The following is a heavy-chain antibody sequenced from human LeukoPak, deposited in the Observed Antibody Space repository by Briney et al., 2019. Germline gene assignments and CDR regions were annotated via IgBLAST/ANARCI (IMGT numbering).Heavy chain of an antibody. V-gene: IGHV3-7*01. D-gene: IGHD4-17*01. CDR2: IKGDGNEK. CDR3: VRDGLYGQRDS. J-gene: IGHJ4*02. Sequence: GGSLRLSCEVSGFTFSSYWMTWVRQAPGKGLEWVANIKGDGNEKYYVDSVKARFTISRDNAKNSLYLQMNSLGAEDTAVYYCVRDGLYGQRDSWGQGTLVTVSS. CDR1: GFTFSSYW.